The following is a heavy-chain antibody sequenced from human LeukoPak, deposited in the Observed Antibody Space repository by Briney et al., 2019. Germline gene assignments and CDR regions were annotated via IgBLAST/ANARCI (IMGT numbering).Heavy chain of an antibody. D-gene: IGHD6-6*01. V-gene: IGHV4-59*01. CDR2: IHYSGSS. J-gene: IGHJ4*02. Sequence: PSETLSLTCSVSGASISDYYWTWIRQPPGEGLDWIGFIHYSGSSYYNPSLRSRATISLDTSKNQFSLQLSSVTTADTAVYYCVTTSGKSAVDHWGQGTLVTVSS. CDR1: GASISDYY. CDR3: VTTSGKSAVDH.